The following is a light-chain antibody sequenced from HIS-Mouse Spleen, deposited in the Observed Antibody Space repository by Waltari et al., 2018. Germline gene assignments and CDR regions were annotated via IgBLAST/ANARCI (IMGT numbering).Light chain of an antibody. V-gene: IGLV2-8*01. J-gene: IGLJ1*01. Sequence: QSALTQPPSASGSPGPSVPISCTGTSSNVGGYNYAPWYQQHPGKAPKLMIYEVSKRPSGVPDRFSGSKSGNTASLTVSGLQAEDEADYYCSSYAGSNNYVFGTGTKVTVL. CDR2: EVS. CDR1: SSNVGGYNY. CDR3: SSYAGSNNYV.